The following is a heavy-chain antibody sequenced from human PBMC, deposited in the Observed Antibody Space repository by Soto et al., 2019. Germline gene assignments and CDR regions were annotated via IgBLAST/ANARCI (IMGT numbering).Heavy chain of an antibody. CDR3: ARGGYSYGLRYFDY. D-gene: IGHD5-18*01. Sequence: GGSLILSCAASGFTFSSYWMSWVRQAPGKGLEWVANIKQDGSEKYYVDSVKGRFTISRDNAKNSLYLQMNSLRAEDTAVYYCARGGYSYGLRYFDYWGQGTLVTVSS. CDR1: GFTFSSYW. J-gene: IGHJ4*02. V-gene: IGHV3-7*01. CDR2: IKQDGSEK.